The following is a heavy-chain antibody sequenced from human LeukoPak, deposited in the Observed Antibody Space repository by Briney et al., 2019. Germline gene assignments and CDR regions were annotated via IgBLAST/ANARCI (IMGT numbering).Heavy chain of an antibody. J-gene: IGHJ4*02. CDR2: VSYDGSNK. D-gene: IGHD2-15*01. CDR1: GFTFSSYA. Sequence: PGGSLRLSCAASGFTFSSYAMHWVRQAPGKGLEWVAVVSYDGSNKYYADSVKGRFTISRDNSKNTLYLQMNSLRAEDTAVYYWAGRTLYCGGGSCMDYGGRGTLVTVS. CDR3: AGRTLYCGGGSCMDY. V-gene: IGHV3-30*04.